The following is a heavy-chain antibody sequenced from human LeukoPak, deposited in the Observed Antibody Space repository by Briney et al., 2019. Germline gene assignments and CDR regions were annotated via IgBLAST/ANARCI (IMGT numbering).Heavy chain of an antibody. V-gene: IGHV4-31*03. D-gene: IGHD1-14*01. CDR3: ARGGPTGSDY. CDR1: GGSISSGGYY. J-gene: IGHJ4*02. CDR2: IYYSGST. Sequence: SETLSLTCTVSGGSISSGGYYWSWIRQHPGKGLEWIGYIYYSGSTYYNPSLKSRVTISVDTSKNRFSLKLSSVTAADTAVYYCARGGPTGSDYWGQGTLVTVSS.